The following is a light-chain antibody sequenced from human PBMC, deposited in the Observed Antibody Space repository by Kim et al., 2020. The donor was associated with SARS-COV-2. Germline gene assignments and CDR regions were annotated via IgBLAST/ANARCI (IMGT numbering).Light chain of an antibody. V-gene: IGKV3-20*01. Sequence: PGQRATLSCRASQSVTSSFLAWYQQKPGQAPRLLIYGASSRATGIADRFSGRGSGTDFTLTISRLQPEDFAVYYCQQYGDLPLTFGGGTKVDIK. CDR3: QQYGDLPLT. CDR1: QSVTSSF. J-gene: IGKJ4*01. CDR2: GAS.